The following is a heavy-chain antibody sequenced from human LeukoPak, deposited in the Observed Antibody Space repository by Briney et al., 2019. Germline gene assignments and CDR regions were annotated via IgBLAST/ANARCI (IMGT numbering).Heavy chain of an antibody. CDR1: GGSFSGYY. J-gene: IGHJ4*02. CDR3: ARDSFVGANPVDY. CDR2: INHSGST. D-gene: IGHD1-26*01. Sequence: SETLSLTCAVYGGSFSGYYWSWIRQPPGKGLEWIGEINHSGSTNYNPSLKSRVTISVDTSKNQFSLKLSSVTAADTAVYYCARDSFVGANPVDYWGQGTLVTVSS. V-gene: IGHV4-34*01.